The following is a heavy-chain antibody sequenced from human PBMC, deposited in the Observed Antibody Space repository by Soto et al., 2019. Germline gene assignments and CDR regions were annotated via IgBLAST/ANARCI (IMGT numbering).Heavy chain of an antibody. V-gene: IGHV4-30-4*01. D-gene: IGHD4-17*01. CDR2: IYYGEST. Sequence: QVLVQESGPGLVKPSQTLTLRCTVSGGSVDSGNHYWNWIRQPPGKGLEWIGYIYYGESTYYNPSLKSRATISVDTSQSRFSRRLTSVTAADTAVYYCARDMGSAMTTRIFDHWGQGTLVTVSS. CDR1: GGSVDSGNHY. CDR3: ARDMGSAMTTRIFDH. J-gene: IGHJ4*02.